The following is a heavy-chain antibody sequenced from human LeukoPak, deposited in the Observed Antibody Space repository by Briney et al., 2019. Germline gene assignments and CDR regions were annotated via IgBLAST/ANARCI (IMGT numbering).Heavy chain of an antibody. Sequence: SETLSLTCTVSGGSISSGSYYWSWIRQPAGKGLEWIGRIYTSGSTNYNPSLKSRVTISVDTSKNQFSLKLSSVTAADTAVYYCARDHIVATIGYFDYWGQGTLVTVSS. CDR3: ARDHIVATIGYFDY. J-gene: IGHJ4*02. CDR1: GGSISSGSYY. D-gene: IGHD5-12*01. CDR2: IYTSGST. V-gene: IGHV4-61*02.